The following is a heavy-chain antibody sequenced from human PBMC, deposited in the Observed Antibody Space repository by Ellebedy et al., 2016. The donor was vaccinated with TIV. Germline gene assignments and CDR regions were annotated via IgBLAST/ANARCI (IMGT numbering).Heavy chain of an antibody. Sequence: MPSETLSLTCTVSGDSISSTRNHWGWIRQPPGKGLEWIGSLYYSGTTYYNPSLKSRVTISGDTSRNQFSLKLTSVTAADTAVYYCARRKYDLPTFYFYTGMDVWGQGTTVTVSS. J-gene: IGHJ6*02. D-gene: IGHD2/OR15-2a*01. CDR2: LYYSGTT. CDR3: ARRKYDLPTFYFYTGMDV. CDR1: GDSISSTRNH. V-gene: IGHV4-39*01.